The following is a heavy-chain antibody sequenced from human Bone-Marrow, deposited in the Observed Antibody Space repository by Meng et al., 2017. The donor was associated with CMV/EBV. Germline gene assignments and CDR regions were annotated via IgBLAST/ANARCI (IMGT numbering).Heavy chain of an antibody. J-gene: IGHJ4*02. D-gene: IGHD3-3*01. Sequence: GESLKISCAASGFTFSSYGMHWVRQAPGKGLEWVAFIRYDGSNKYYADSVKGRFTISRDNSKNTLYLQMNSLRAEDTAVYYCAKLYDFWSGYPEDYWGQRTLVTVSS. V-gene: IGHV3-30*02. CDR2: IRYDGSNK. CDR3: AKLYDFWSGYPEDY. CDR1: GFTFSSYG.